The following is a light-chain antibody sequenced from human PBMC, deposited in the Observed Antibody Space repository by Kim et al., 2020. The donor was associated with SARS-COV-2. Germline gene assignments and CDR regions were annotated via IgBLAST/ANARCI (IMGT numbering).Light chain of an antibody. CDR1: SGSIASNY. CDR3: QSYDSSNQGV. V-gene: IGLV6-57*03. Sequence: KTVTISCTRSSGSIASNYVQWDQQRPGSAPTTVIYEDNQRPPGVPDRFSGSIDSSSNSASLTISGLKTEDEADYYCQSYDSSNQGVFGGGTKVTVL. J-gene: IGLJ3*02. CDR2: EDN.